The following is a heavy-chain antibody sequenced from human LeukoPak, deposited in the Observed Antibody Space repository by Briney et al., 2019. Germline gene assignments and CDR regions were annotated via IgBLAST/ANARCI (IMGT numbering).Heavy chain of an antibody. CDR2: ISYDGSNK. Sequence: GRSLRLSCAASGFTFSSYAMHWVRQAPGKGLEWVAVISYDGSNKYYADSVKGRFTISRGNSKNTLYLQMNSLRAEDTAVYYCASIAVAGPLSPTLRTRKGFDYWGQGTLVTVSS. D-gene: IGHD6-19*01. CDR1: GFTFSSYA. CDR3: ASIAVAGPLSPTLRTRKGFDY. J-gene: IGHJ4*02. V-gene: IGHV3-30*04.